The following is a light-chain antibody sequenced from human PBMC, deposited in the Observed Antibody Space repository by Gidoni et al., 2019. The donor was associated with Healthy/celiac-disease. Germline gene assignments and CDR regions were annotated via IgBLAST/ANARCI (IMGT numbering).Light chain of an antibody. CDR1: QSISSY. Sequence: IQMTQSPSSLSASVGDRVTSTCRASQSISSYLNWYQQKPGKAPKLLIYAASSLQSGVPSRFSGSGSGTDFTLTISSLQPEDFATYYCQQSYSTLTWTFGQGTKVEIK. J-gene: IGKJ1*01. CDR3: QQSYSTLTWT. V-gene: IGKV1-39*01. CDR2: AAS.